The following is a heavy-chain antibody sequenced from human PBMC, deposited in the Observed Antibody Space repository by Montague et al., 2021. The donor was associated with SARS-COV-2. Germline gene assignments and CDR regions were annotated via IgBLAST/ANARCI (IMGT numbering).Heavy chain of an antibody. CDR1: GFTFSRYA. CDR2: LSYDGSNQ. Sequence: SLRLSGAASGFTFSRYAMHWVRQAPGKGLEWVAVLSYDGSNQYYSDSLXGRFTISRDNSKNTLYLQMNSLRAEDTAVYYCARPSSGSYYHAFDIWGQGTMVTVSS. CDR3: ARPSSGSYYHAFDI. J-gene: IGHJ3*02. D-gene: IGHD1-26*01. V-gene: IGHV3-30-3*01.